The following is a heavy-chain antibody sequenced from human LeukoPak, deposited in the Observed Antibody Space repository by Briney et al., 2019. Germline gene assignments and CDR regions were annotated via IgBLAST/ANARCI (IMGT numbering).Heavy chain of an antibody. CDR1: GFSSSSYA. Sequence: PGGSLRLSCAASGFSSSSYAMNWVRQAPGKGLEWVSGNSGSGGTTYYADSVKGRFTISRDNSKNTLSLQMNSLRAEDTAVYYCAKGATTVTTIYLFDYWGQGTLVTVS. V-gene: IGHV3-23*01. CDR2: NSGSGGTT. D-gene: IGHD4-17*01. J-gene: IGHJ4*02. CDR3: AKGATTVTTIYLFDY.